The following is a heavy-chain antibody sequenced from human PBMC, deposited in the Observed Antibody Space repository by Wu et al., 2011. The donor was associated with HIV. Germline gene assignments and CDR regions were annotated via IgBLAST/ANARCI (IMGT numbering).Heavy chain of an antibody. CDR2: ISTIFGTA. Sequence: QVQLVQSGAEVKKPGSSVKVSCKASGGTFSSYGISWVRQAPGQGLEWMGWISTIFGTANYAQKFQGRVTITADKSTSTAYMQLSGLRSEDTAVYYCAACSSTSCYLLYYFDYWGQGTLVTVSS. J-gene: IGHJ4*02. CDR1: GGTFSSYG. D-gene: IGHD2-2*01. CDR3: AACSSTSCYLLYYFDY. V-gene: IGHV1-69*14.